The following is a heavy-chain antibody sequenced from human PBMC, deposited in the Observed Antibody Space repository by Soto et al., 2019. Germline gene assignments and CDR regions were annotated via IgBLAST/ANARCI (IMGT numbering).Heavy chain of an antibody. CDR2: IIPIFGTA. Sequence: ASLKVSCKASGVTFSSYAISWVRQSPGKGLEWMGGIIPIFGTANYAQKFQGRVTITADESTSTAYMELSSLRSEDTAVYYCASIDDSSGYATDAFDIWGQGTMVTVS. J-gene: IGHJ3*02. CDR3: ASIDDSSGYATDAFDI. CDR1: GVTFSSYA. V-gene: IGHV1-69*13. D-gene: IGHD3-22*01.